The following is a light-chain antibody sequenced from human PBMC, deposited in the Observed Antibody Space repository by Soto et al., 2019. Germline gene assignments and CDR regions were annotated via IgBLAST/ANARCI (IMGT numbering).Light chain of an antibody. CDR3: QQSYSPYT. V-gene: IGKV1-39*01. CDR1: QSSSSY. Sequence: DIQMTQSPTSLSASVGDRVTITCRASQSSSSYLNWYQQKPGKAPKLLIYAASSLQSGVPSRFSGSGSGTDFTLTISSLQPEDFATYYCQQSYSPYTFGQGTKLEIK. J-gene: IGKJ2*01. CDR2: AAS.